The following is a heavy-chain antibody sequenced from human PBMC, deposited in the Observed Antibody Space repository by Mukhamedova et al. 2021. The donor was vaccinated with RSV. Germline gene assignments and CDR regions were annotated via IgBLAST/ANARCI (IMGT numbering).Heavy chain of an antibody. D-gene: IGHD2-15*01. CDR2: INHSGST. CDR3: ARGRYCSGGSCYSLYYYYGMDV. Sequence: GKGLEWIGEINHSGSTNYNPSLKSRVTISVDTSKNQFSLKLSSVTAAVTAVYYCARGRYCSGGSCYSLYYYYGMDVWGQGTTVTV. V-gene: IGHV4-34*01. J-gene: IGHJ6*02.